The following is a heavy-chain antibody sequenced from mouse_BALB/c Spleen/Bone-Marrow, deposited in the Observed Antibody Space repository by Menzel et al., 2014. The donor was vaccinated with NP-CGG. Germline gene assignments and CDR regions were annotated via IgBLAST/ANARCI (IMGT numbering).Heavy chain of an antibody. CDR2: IDPANVNT. CDR3: ASYVYGYYFDY. D-gene: IGHD1-1*01. J-gene: IGHJ2*01. Sequence: EVQLQQSGAELVKPGASVKLSCTASGFNIKDTYMHWVKQRPEQGLEWIGRIDPANVNTKYDPKFQGKATITADTSSNTAYLQLSSLTSEDTAVYNCASYVYGYYFDYWGQGTTLTVSS. V-gene: IGHV14-3*02. CDR1: GFNIKDTY.